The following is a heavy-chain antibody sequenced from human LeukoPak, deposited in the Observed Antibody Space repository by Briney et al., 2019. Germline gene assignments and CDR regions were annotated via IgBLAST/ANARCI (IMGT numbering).Heavy chain of an antibody. CDR3: TRGRRVTLNRAPYDI. V-gene: IGHV3-48*02. D-gene: IGHD3-16*01. J-gene: IGHJ3*02. Sequence: RASVRLSCAASGFTFSSYSMNWVRKAPGKGLEWLSYISSSSSTIYYEDSVKGRFTISRDNAKNSLYLQMNSLRDEDTAVYYCTRGRRVTLNRAPYDIWGQGTMVTVSS. CDR2: ISSSSSTI. CDR1: GFTFSSYS.